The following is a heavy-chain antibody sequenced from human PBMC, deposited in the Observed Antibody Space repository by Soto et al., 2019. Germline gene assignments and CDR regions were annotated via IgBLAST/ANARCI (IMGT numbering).Heavy chain of an antibody. CDR1: GYTFTSYD. J-gene: IGHJ6*03. Sequence: GASVKVSCKASGYTFTSYDINWVRQATGQGLEWMGWMNPNSGNTGYAQKFQGRVTMTRNTSISTAYMGLSSLRSEDTAVYYCARAYDFFGLLSKDYYYYYMDVWGKGTTVTVSS. V-gene: IGHV1-8*01. CDR2: MNPNSGNT. D-gene: IGHD3-3*01. CDR3: ARAYDFFGLLSKDYYYYYMDV.